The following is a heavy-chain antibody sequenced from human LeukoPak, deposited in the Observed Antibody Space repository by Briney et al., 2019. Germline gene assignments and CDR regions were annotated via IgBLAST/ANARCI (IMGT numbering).Heavy chain of an antibody. Sequence: PGGTLRLSCVVSGFTFTSYWMSWVRQAPGKGLEWVANINQDGSEKLYVDSVKGRFTISRDNAKNSLYLQMNSLRAEDTAVYYCARVYCGGGNCYSYFDYWGQGTLVTVSS. CDR3: ARVYCGGGNCYSYFDY. V-gene: IGHV3-7*05. CDR1: GFTFTSYW. CDR2: INQDGSEK. J-gene: IGHJ4*02. D-gene: IGHD2-15*01.